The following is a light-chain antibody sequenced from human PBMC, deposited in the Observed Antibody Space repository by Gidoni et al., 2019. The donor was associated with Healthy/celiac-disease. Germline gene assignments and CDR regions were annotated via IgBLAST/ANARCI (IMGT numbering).Light chain of an antibody. CDR2: DAS. CDR3: QQYDNHRT. Sequence: DIQMTQSPSSLSASVGDRVTITCQASQDISNYLNWYQQKPGKAPKLLIYDASNLETGVPSRFSGSGSGTDFTCTISSLQPEDIATYYCQQYDNHRTFGQGTKLEIK. V-gene: IGKV1-33*01. J-gene: IGKJ2*01. CDR1: QDISNY.